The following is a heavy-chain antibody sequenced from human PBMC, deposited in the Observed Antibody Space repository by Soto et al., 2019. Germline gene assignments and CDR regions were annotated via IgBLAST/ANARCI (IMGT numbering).Heavy chain of an antibody. Sequence: SETLSLTCTVSGGSISSYYWSWIRQPPGKGLEWIGYIYYSGSTNYNPSLKSRVTISVDTSKNQFSLKLSSVTAADTAVYYGARRWGNGFDYWGQGTLVTVSS. V-gene: IGHV4-59*08. CDR1: GGSISSYY. CDR3: ARRWGNGFDY. CDR2: IYYSGST. D-gene: IGHD3-16*01. J-gene: IGHJ4*02.